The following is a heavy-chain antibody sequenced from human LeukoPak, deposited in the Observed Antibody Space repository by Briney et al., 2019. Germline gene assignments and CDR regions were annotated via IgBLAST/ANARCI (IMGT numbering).Heavy chain of an antibody. J-gene: IGHJ4*02. Sequence: SETLSLTCAVYGGSFSGYYWSWIRQPPGKGLEWIGEINHSGSTNYNPSLKSRVTISVDTSKNQFSLKLSSVTAADTAVYYCAREPCSGGSCYSYWGQGTLVTVSS. D-gene: IGHD2-15*01. CDR3: AREPCSGGSCYSY. V-gene: IGHV4-34*01. CDR1: GGSFSGYY. CDR2: INHSGST.